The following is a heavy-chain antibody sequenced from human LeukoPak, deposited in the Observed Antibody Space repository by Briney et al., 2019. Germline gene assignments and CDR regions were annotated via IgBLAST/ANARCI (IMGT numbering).Heavy chain of an antibody. D-gene: IGHD2-21*01. V-gene: IGHV3-30*02. Sequence: GGSLRLSFAASGFTFSSYGMHWVRQAPGAGLEWVTFIRYDGSNKYYADSVKGRFTISRDNSKNTLYLQMNSLRVEDTAMYYCAKVGSLGGDYFDYWGQGALVTVSS. J-gene: IGHJ4*02. CDR3: AKVGSLGGDYFDY. CDR1: GFTFSSYG. CDR2: IRYDGSNK.